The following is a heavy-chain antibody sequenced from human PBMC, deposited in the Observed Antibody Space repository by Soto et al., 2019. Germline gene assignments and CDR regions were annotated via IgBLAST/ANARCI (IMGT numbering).Heavy chain of an antibody. CDR3: ARDREVTTPYYYVMDF. CDR2: IYHSGGA. D-gene: IGHD4-17*01. V-gene: IGHV4-59*01. Sequence: SETLSLTCTVSGDSISSSYWSWIRQPPGKGLEWIGYIYHSGGANSNPPLRSRVTISVDTSKNQFSLKLNSVTAADTAVYYCARDREVTTPYYYVMDFWGQGTTVTVSS. J-gene: IGHJ6*02. CDR1: GDSISSSY.